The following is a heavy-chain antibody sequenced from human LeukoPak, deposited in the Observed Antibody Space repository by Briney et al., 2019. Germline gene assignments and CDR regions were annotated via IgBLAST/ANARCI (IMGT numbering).Heavy chain of an antibody. CDR1: RFTFSTYW. CDR2: IHSDGSST. D-gene: IGHD3-22*01. J-gene: IGHJ3*01. Sequence: GGSLRLSCAASRFTFSTYWMHWVRQAPGKGLVWVSRIHSDGSSTSYADSVKGRFTISRDNAKNTLYLQMNSLRAEDTAVYYCARENKWLPTSDAFDFWGQGTMVTVSS. CDR3: ARENKWLPTSDAFDF. V-gene: IGHV3-74*01.